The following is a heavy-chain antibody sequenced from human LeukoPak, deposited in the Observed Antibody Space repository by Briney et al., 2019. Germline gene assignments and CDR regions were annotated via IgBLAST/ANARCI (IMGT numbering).Heavy chain of an antibody. CDR1: RFTFSDYA. D-gene: IGHD4-11*01. CDR3: TRAPYSNYVNLDY. V-gene: IGHV3-49*04. Sequence: GGSLRLSCSASRFTFSDYAMSWVRQAPGKGLEWVGFIRSKASGGTTEYGASVKGRFIISGDDSKSIAYLQMNSLKTEDTAVYYCTRAPYSNYVNLDYWGQGTLVTVSS. CDR2: IRSKASGGTT. J-gene: IGHJ4*02.